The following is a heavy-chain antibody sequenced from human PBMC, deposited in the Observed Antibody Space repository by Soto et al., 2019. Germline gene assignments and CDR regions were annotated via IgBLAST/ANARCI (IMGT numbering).Heavy chain of an antibody. Sequence: GASVKVSCKASGYTFTSYGITWGRQAPGQGLEWMGWISVYNGNTRYAHNFQGRVTMTTDTSTYTAYLELRRLQHDDTAVHYCPRHSGSDLSAPGAVFHYWGQGTLVTVS. D-gene: IGHD3-3*02. J-gene: IGHJ4*02. CDR3: PRHSGSDLSAPGAVFHY. CDR2: ISVYNGNT. CDR1: GYTFTSYG. V-gene: IGHV1-18*01.